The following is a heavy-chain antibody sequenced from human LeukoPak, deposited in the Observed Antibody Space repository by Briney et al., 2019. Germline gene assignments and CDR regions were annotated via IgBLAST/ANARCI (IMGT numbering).Heavy chain of an antibody. CDR1: GGSISSNY. Sequence: SETLSLTCTVSGGSISSNYWGWVRQPPGKGLEWIGYIHYSGRTNYNPSLKSRVTISVDTSKNQFSLKLSSVTAADTAVYYCATEVAPSDHYYYYGMDVWGQGTTVTVSS. D-gene: IGHD5-12*01. J-gene: IGHJ6*02. CDR3: ATEVAPSDHYYYYGMDV. V-gene: IGHV4-59*01. CDR2: IHYSGRT.